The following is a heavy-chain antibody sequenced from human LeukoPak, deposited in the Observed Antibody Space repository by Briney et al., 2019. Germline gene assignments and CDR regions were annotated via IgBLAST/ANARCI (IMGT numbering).Heavy chain of an antibody. Sequence: PGGSLRLSCAASGFTFTDYWMHWVRQVAGKGLVWVSRINGDLTNTTYADSVKGRFTISRDNSKNTLYLQMNSLRADDTAVYYCAKRRGLELTYYYHMDVWGKGTTVTVSS. V-gene: IGHV3-74*03. CDR2: INGDLTNT. D-gene: IGHD1-7*01. CDR1: GFTFTDYW. J-gene: IGHJ6*03. CDR3: AKRRGLELTYYYHMDV.